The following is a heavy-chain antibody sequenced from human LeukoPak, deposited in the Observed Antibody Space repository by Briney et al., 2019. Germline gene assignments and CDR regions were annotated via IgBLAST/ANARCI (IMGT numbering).Heavy chain of an antibody. Sequence: GGSLRLSCAASGFTFSDYYMSWLRQAPGKGLEWVSYISGTSSYTTYADSVKGRLTISRDNAKNSLYLQMNSLRGEDTAVYYCARLGSIAAAGTPDYWGQGTLVTVSS. V-gene: IGHV3-11*06. J-gene: IGHJ4*02. CDR3: ARLGSIAAAGTPDY. CDR2: ISGTSSYT. CDR1: GFTFSDYY. D-gene: IGHD6-13*01.